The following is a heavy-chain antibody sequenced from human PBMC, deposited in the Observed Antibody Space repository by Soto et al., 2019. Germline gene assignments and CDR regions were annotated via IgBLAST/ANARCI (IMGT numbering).Heavy chain of an antibody. CDR3: ARGPQGYCGGGSCYRAVLDY. D-gene: IGHD2-15*01. J-gene: IGHJ4*01. CDR2: INPSGGST. V-gene: IGHV1-46*03. CDR1: GYTFTTYY. Sequence: GASVKISCKASGYTFTTYYIHWVRQAPGQGLEWTGIINPSGGSTSYPQKFQGRVTMTRDTSTSTVYMELSSLRSEDTAVYYCARGPQGYCGGGSCYRAVLDYWG.